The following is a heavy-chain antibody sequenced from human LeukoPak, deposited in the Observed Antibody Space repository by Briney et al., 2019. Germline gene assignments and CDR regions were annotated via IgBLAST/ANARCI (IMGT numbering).Heavy chain of an antibody. CDR1: GYTFTSNY. J-gene: IGHJ2*01. V-gene: IGHV1-46*01. Sequence: ASVTVSCTASGYTFTSNYIHWVRQAPGQGLEWMGIINPSGGSTSYAQKFQGRVTMTRDTSTSTVYMELSSLKSEDTAVYYCARDDNGSYSHFDLWGRGTLVTVSS. CDR3: ARDDNGSYSHFDL. D-gene: IGHD1-26*01. CDR2: INPSGGST.